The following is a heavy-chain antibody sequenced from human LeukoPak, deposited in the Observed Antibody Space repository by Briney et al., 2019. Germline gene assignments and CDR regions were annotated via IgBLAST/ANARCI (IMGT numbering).Heavy chain of an antibody. J-gene: IGHJ4*02. CDR1: GSTVSSNY. CDR2: VYSGGGT. CDR3: ARAPRRDGYDTGYFDY. D-gene: IGHD5-24*01. Sequence: GRSLRLSCAASGSTVSSNYMSWVRQAPGKGLEWVSVVYSGGGTYYADSVKGRFTISRDNSKNTLYLQMNSLRAEDTAVYYCARAPRRDGYDTGYFDYWGQGTLVTVSS. V-gene: IGHV3-53*01.